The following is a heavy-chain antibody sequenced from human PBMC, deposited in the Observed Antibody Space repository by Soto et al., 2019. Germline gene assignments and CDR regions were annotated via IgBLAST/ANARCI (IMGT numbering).Heavy chain of an antibody. CDR2: ISSSSSYI. D-gene: IGHD1-26*01. CDR3: ARGSYGGNSFDY. Sequence: VGSLRLSCAASGFTFSSYSMNWVRQAPGKGLEWVSSISSSSSYIYYADSVKGRFTISRDNAKNSLYLQMNSLRAEDTAVYYCARGSYGGNSFDYWGQGTLVTVPQ. J-gene: IGHJ4*02. V-gene: IGHV3-21*01. CDR1: GFTFSSYS.